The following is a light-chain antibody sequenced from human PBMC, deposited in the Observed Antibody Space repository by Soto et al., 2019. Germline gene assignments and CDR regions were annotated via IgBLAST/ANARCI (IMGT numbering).Light chain of an antibody. CDR2: SNN. V-gene: IGLV1-44*01. Sequence: QSAMTQPTSASGTPGQRVTISCSGSSSNFGSNSVNWYQQLPGTAPKLLIYSNNQRPSGVPDRFSGSKSGTSASVAISGLQSEDEADYYCAAWDDSLNGPVFGGGTKVTVL. J-gene: IGLJ3*02. CDR1: SSNFGSNS. CDR3: AAWDDSLNGPV.